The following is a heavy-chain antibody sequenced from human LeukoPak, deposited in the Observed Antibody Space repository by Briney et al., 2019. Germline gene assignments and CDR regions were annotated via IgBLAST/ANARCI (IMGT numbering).Heavy chain of an antibody. J-gene: IGHJ5*02. Sequence: GGSLRLSCAASGFTFSSYSMNWVRQAPGKGLEWVSSISSSSSYIYYADSVKGRFTISRDNAKNSLYLQMNSLRAEDTAVYYCARATYYYDSSGPLAGFDPWGQGTLVTVSS. CDR2: ISSSSSYI. CDR1: GFTFSSYS. D-gene: IGHD3-22*01. CDR3: ARATYYYDSSGPLAGFDP. V-gene: IGHV3-21*01.